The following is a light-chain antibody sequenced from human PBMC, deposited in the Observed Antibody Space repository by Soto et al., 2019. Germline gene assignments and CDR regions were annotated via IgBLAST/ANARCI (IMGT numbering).Light chain of an antibody. CDR1: SSDIGGYNF. Sequence: QSALTQPASVSGSPGQSITISCIGTSSDIGGYNFVSWYQQHPGKAPKLIIYGVTKPPSGVSDRFSGSKSGNTASLTISGLQTEDEADYYCDSYTSGSTFVFGTGTQLTVL. CDR2: GVT. V-gene: IGLV2-14*03. CDR3: DSYTSGSTFV. J-gene: IGLJ7*01.